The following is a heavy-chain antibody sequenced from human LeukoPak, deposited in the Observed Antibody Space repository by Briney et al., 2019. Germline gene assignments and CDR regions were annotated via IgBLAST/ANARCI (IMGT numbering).Heavy chain of an antibody. CDR2: ISGSGGST. Sequence: GGSLRLSCAASGFTFSSSAMSWVRQAPGKGLEWVSSISGSGGSTHYADSVKGRFTISRDKTKNTLYLQMNSLRAEDTTVYYCAKSSYYDASGYYREYYFDYWGQGTLVTVSS. J-gene: IGHJ4*02. V-gene: IGHV3-23*01. CDR3: AKSSYYDASGYYREYYFDY. D-gene: IGHD3-22*01. CDR1: GFTFSSSA.